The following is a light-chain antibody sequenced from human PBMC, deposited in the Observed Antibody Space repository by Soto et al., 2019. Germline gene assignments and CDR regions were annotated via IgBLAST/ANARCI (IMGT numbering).Light chain of an antibody. CDR1: QSVNTN. CDR2: GAS. Sequence: EIVMTQSPVTLSVSPGERVTLSCRTSQSVNTNLAWYQQKPGQAPRLLISGASTRATGVPARFSGSGSGAEFTLTITSLQSEDFAVYYCQQYNNWPPLSFGGGTKVAIK. V-gene: IGKV3-15*01. CDR3: QQYNNWPPLS. J-gene: IGKJ4*01.